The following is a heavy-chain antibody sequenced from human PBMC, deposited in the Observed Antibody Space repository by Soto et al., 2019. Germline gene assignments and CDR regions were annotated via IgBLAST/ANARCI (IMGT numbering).Heavy chain of an antibody. CDR3: ARPYFDSSSYYYYFDY. Sequence: QITLKESGVTLVKPTQTLTLTCTFSGFSLTTSGAGVAWIRQPPGKALEWLALIYWDDDKRYSPSLKSRLTITKDTSKIQVVTTMTNMGPVDTAPYYCARPYFDSSSYYYYFDYWGQGTLVTVSS. V-gene: IGHV2-5*02. D-gene: IGHD3-22*01. J-gene: IGHJ4*02. CDR1: GFSLTTSGAG. CDR2: IYWDDDK.